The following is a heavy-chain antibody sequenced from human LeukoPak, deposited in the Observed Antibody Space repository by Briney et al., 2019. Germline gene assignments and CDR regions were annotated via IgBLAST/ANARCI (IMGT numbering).Heavy chain of an antibody. D-gene: IGHD2-15*01. Sequence: PGGSLRLSCTASEFTFSRYGMHWVRQAPGKGLEWVAFIRYDGSTKYYTNSVKGRFTISRDNSKNTMYLQMNSLRAEDTAVYYCAKDVERYCSGGSCSLFDYWGQGTLVTVSS. CDR3: AKDVERYCSGGSCSLFDY. V-gene: IGHV3-30*02. J-gene: IGHJ4*02. CDR1: EFTFSRYG. CDR2: IRYDGSTK.